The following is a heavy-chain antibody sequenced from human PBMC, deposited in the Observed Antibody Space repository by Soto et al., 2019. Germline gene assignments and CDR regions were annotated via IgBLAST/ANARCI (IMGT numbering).Heavy chain of an antibody. J-gene: IGHJ6*02. CDR3: AKDNYGDLLYYYYGMDV. CDR2: ISFDGSNK. V-gene: IGHV3-30*18. D-gene: IGHD4-17*01. CDR1: GITFCSYG. Sequence: PGGSLRLSCAASGITFCSYGMHWVRQAPGKGLEWVAVISFDGSNKYYADSVKGRFTISRDNSKNTLYLQMNSLRAEDTAVYYCAKDNYGDLLYYYYGMDVWGQGTTVTVSS.